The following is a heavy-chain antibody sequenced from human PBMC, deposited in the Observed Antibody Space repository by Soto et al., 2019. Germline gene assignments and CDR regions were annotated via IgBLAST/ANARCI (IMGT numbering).Heavy chain of an antibody. Sequence: GGSLRLSCVASGFSLANYPMNWVRKTPGKGLEWISYSSPRGDTIYYADSVEGRFTISRDNARNSLSLHMSSLRDEDSALYYCAKGPHTNVGWPYYFESWGQGVPVTVSS. CDR2: SSPRGDTI. V-gene: IGHV3-48*02. D-gene: IGHD6-19*01. CDR3: AKGPHTNVGWPYYFES. J-gene: IGHJ4*02. CDR1: GFSLANYP.